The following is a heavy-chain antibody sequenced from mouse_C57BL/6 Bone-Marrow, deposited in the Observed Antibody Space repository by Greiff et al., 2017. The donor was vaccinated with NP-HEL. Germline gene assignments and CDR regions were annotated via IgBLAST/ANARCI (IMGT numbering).Heavy chain of an antibody. CDR2: IDPENGDT. J-gene: IGHJ2*01. Sequence: EVKLQESGAELVRPGASVKLSCTASGFNIKDDYMHWVKPRPEQGLEWIGWIDPENGDTEYASKFQGKATITADTSSNPAYLQLSSLTSEDTAVYYCTEEGGYWGQGTTLTVSS. CDR3: TEEGGY. V-gene: IGHV14-4*01. CDR1: GFNIKDDY.